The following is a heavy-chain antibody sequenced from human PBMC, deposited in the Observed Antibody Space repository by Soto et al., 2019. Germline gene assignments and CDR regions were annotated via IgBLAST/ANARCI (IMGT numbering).Heavy chain of an antibody. Sequence: EVQLVESGGGLLQPGGSLRLSCAVSGSTFSNDWMHWVRQAPGKGLVWVSHINSDGSSTNYADSVKGRFTIARDNAKNTVYLQMNSLRAEVTAVYYCARDRSYSLDVWGQGTTVTVSS. CDR2: INSDGSST. V-gene: IGHV3-74*01. CDR3: ARDRSYSLDV. CDR1: GSTFSNDW. J-gene: IGHJ6*02.